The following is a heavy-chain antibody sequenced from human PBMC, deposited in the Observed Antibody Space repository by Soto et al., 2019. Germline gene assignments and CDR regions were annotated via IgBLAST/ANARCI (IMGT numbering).Heavy chain of an antibody. CDR1: GFTFSSYG. D-gene: IGHD5-12*01. CDR2: ISYDGSNK. V-gene: IGHV3-30*18. J-gene: IGHJ4*02. CDR3: AKVSGYSGYDYGGIQLCLDYFDY. Sequence: QVQLVESGGGVVQPGRSLRLSCAASGFTFSSYGMHWVRQAPGKGLEWVAVISYDGSNKYYADSVKGRFTISRDNSKNTLYLQMNSLRAEDTAVYYCAKVSGYSGYDYGGIQLCLDYFDYWGQGTLVTVSS.